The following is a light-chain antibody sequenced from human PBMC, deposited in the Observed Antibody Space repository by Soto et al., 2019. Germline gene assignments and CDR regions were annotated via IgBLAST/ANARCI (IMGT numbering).Light chain of an antibody. Sequence: VLTQPPSVSAAPGQKVTISCSGSSSNIGNNYISWYQQLPGTAPKLLIYDNNKRPSGIPDRFSGSKSGTSATLGITGLQSGDEADYYCGTWDSSLSAYVFGAGTKVT. CDR3: GTWDSSLSAYV. J-gene: IGLJ1*01. V-gene: IGLV1-51*01. CDR2: DNN. CDR1: SSNIGNNY.